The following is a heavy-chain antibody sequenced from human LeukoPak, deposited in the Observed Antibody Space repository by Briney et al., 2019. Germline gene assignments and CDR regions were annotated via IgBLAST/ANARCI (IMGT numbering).Heavy chain of an antibody. V-gene: IGHV3-7*01. J-gene: IGHJ4*02. D-gene: IGHD1-26*01. Sequence: GGSLRLSXAASGFTYSSYWMSWVRQAPGKGLEWVANIKEDESEKDYVDSVKGRFTISRDNAKNSLYLQISSLRAEDTAVYYCAGGGSFGSFDYWGQGTLVTVSS. CDR3: AGGGSFGSFDY. CDR1: GFTYSSYW. CDR2: IKEDESEK.